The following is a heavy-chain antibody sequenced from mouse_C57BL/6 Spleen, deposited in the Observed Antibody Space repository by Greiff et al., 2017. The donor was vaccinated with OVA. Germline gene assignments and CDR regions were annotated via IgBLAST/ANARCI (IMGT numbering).Heavy chain of an antibody. J-gene: IGHJ4*01. CDR3: ARCGFGYSIHGYAMDY. V-gene: IGHV1-52*01. CDR2: IDPSDSET. Sequence: VQLQQPGAELVRPGSSVKLSCKASGYTFTSYWMHWVKQRPIQGLEWIGNIDPSDSETHYNQKFKDKATLTVDKSSSTAYMQLSSLTSEDSAVYYCARCGFGYSIHGYAMDYWGQGTSVTVSS. CDR1: GYTFTSYW. D-gene: IGHD2-5*01.